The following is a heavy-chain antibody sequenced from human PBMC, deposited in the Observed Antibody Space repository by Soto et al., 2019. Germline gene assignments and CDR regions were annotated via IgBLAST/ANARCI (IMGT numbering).Heavy chain of an antibody. CDR3: AAGEASSRNLAPYYLDF. J-gene: IGHJ4*02. D-gene: IGHD6-13*01. CDR2: IHYSGTT. V-gene: IGHV4-59*01. CDR1: GCSISNYF. Sequence: SETLSLTCAVSGCSISNYFWTWIRQPPGKGLEWIGYIHYSGTTSFFPSYNPSLRSRVTISEDTSKSQFSLKLLSVTTADTAVYFCAAGEASSRNLAPYYLDFWGQGTLVTVSS.